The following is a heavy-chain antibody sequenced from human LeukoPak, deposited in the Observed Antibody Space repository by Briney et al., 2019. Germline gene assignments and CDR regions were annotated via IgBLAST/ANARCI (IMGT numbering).Heavy chain of an antibody. Sequence: PSETLSLTCAVYGGSFSGYYWSWIRQPPGKGLEWIGEINHSGSTNYNPSLKSRVTISVDTSKNQFSLELSSVTAADTAVYYCAGGSHSMFNWGQGTLVTVSS. CDR1: GGSFSGYY. D-gene: IGHD3-10*02. J-gene: IGHJ4*02. CDR3: AGGSHSMFN. CDR2: INHSGST. V-gene: IGHV4-34*01.